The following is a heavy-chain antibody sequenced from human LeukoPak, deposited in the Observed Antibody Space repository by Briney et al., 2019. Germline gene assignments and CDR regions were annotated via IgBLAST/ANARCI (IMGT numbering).Heavy chain of an antibody. CDR1: GFTFSDYY. J-gene: IGHJ6*02. CDR2: ISSSGSTI. V-gene: IGHV3-11*01. D-gene: IGHD6-13*01. Sequence: PGGSLRLSCAASGFTFSDYYMSWIRQAPGKGLEWVSYISSSGSTIYYADSVKGRFTISRDNAKNSLYLQMNSLRAEDTALYYCAKDIIAAAGTLYGMDVWGQGTTVTVSS. CDR3: AKDIIAAAGTLYGMDV.